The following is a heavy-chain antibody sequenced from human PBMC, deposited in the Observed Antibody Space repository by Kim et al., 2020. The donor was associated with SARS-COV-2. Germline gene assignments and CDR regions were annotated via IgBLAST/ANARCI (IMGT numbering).Heavy chain of an antibody. J-gene: IGHJ6*02. CDR3: ARGQGSFTVDYYYYGMDV. Sequence: KGRFTTARDNSKNTLYLQMNSLRADDTAVYYCARGQGSFTVDYYYYGMDVWGQGTTVTVSS. V-gene: IGHV3-30*01. D-gene: IGHD4-17*01.